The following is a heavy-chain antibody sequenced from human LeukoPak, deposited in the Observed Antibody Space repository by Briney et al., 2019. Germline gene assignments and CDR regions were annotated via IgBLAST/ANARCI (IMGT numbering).Heavy chain of an antibody. CDR2: IYHSGST. CDR1: GGSISSSNW. D-gene: IGHD2-2*01. J-gene: IGHJ6*03. Sequence: PSGTLSLTCAVSGGSISSSNWWSWVRQPPGKGLEWIGEIYHSGSTTYNPSLKSRVTISVDKSKNQFSLKLSSVTAADTAVYYCARVYRVVPAARTYYYMDVWGKGTTVTVSS. V-gene: IGHV4-4*02. CDR3: ARVYRVVPAARTYYYMDV.